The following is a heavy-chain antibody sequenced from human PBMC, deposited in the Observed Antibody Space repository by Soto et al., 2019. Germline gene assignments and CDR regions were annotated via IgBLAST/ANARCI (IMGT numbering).Heavy chain of an antibody. J-gene: IGHJ4*02. CDR3: ARSGAFWSGKYPYFDD. V-gene: IGHV4-31*03. D-gene: IGHD3-3*01. CDR1: GGSISSGGYY. CDR2: IYYSGST. Sequence: PSETLSLTCTVSGGSISSGGYYWSWIRQDPGKGLEWIGYIYYSGSTYYNPSLKSRVTISVDTSKNQFSLKLSSVTAADTAVYYCARSGAFWSGKYPYFDDWGQGTLVTVSS.